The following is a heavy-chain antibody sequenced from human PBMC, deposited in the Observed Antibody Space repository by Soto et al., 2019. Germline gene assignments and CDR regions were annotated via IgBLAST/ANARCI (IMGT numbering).Heavy chain of an antibody. CDR3: ARVNLSYYGMDV. J-gene: IGHJ6*02. CDR2: IWYDGSNK. Sequence: GSLRLSCSASGCTFSSYGMHWVRQAPGKGLEWVAVIWYDGSNKYYADSVKGRFTISRDNSKNTLYLQMNSLRAEDTAVYYCARVNLSYYGMDVWGQGTKVTVYS. V-gene: IGHV3-33*01. CDR1: GCTFSSYG.